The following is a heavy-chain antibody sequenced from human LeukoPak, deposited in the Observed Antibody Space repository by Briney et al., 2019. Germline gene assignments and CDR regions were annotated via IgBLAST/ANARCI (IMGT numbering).Heavy chain of an antibody. V-gene: IGHV3-30*02. J-gene: IGHJ4*02. Sequence: PGGSLRLSCAASGFTFSSYGMHWVRQAPGKGLEWVAFIRYDGSNKYYADSVKGRFTISRDNSKNTLYLQMNSLRAEDTAVYYCARVVQTYYYDSSGSFDYWGQGTLVTVSS. CDR3: ARVVQTYYYDSSGSFDY. CDR2: IRYDGSNK. D-gene: IGHD3-22*01. CDR1: GFTFSSYG.